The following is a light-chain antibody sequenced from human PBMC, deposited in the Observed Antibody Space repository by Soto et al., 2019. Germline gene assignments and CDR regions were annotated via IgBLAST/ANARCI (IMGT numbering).Light chain of an antibody. J-gene: IGKJ1*01. V-gene: IGKV3-20*01. CDR3: QQYGSSPQT. CDR2: GAS. CDR1: QSVSSSY. Sequence: EIVLAQAPGTLSLSPGERATLSWRASQSVSSSYLAWYQQKPGQAPRLLIYGASSRATGIPDRFSGSGSGTDFTLTISRLEPEDFAVYYCQQYGSSPQTFGQGTQVDIK.